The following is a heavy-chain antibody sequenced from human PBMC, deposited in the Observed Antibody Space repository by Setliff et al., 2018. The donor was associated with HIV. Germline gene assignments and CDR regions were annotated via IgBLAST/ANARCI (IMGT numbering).Heavy chain of an antibody. V-gene: IGHV3-21*04. D-gene: IGHD3-10*01. CDR1: GFTFSSYS. CDR2: ISSSSSYI. Sequence: PGGSLRLSCAASGFTFSSYSMNWVRQAPGKGLEWVSSISSSSSYIYYADSVKGRFTVSRDNANNLLFLQMNNLRDEDTAVYYCASFYGDYGYWGHGTQVTVSS. CDR3: ASFYGDYGY. J-gene: IGHJ4*01.